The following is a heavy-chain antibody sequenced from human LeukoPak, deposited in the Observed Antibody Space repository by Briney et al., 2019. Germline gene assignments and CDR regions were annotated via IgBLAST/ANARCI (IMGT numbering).Heavy chain of an antibody. J-gene: IGHJ4*02. Sequence: GGSLRLSCAASGFTFSSYSMNWVRQAPGKGLEWVSSISSSSSYIYYADSVKGRFTISRDNAKNSLYLQMNSLRAEDTAVYYCARVEGVNTNGDYDYWGQGTLVTVSS. CDR3: ARVEGVNTNGDYDY. V-gene: IGHV3-21*01. CDR1: GFTFSSYS. CDR2: ISSSSSYI. D-gene: IGHD4-17*01.